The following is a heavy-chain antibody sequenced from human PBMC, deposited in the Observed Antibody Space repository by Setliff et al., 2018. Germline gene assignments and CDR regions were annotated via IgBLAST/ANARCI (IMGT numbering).Heavy chain of an antibody. V-gene: IGHV4-61*02. CDR3: ARGRGYSYGSTFHYYYGMDV. CDR2: IYTSGST. Sequence: SGTLSLTCTVSGGSISSGSYYWSWIRQPAGKGLEWIGRIYTSGSTNYNPSLKSRVTISVDTSKNQFSLKLSSVTAADTAVYYCARGRGYSYGSTFHYYYGMDVWGQGTTVTVSS. J-gene: IGHJ6*02. CDR1: GGSISSGSYY. D-gene: IGHD5-18*01.